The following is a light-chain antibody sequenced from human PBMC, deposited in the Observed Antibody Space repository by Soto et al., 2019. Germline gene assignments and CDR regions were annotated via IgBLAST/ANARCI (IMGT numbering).Light chain of an antibody. CDR3: QQRSNWLWT. V-gene: IGKV3-11*01. CDR1: QSVSSY. CDR2: DAS. Sequence: EIGLTQSPATLSLSPVERATPSVRASQSVSSYLAWYQQKPGQAPRLLIYDASNRATGIPARFSGSGSGTDFTLTISSLEPEDFAVYYCQQRSNWLWTFGQGTKVDI. J-gene: IGKJ1*01.